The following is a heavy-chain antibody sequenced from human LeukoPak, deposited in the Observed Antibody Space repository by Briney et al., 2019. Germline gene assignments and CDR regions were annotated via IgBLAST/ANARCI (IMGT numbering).Heavy chain of an antibody. CDR2: IYYSGST. CDR3: ASNCGGDCYSDAFDI. CDR1: GGSISSGGYY. J-gene: IGHJ3*02. Sequence: SQTLSLTCTVSGGSISSGGYYWSWLRQHPGTGLEWIGYIYYSGSTYYNPSLKSRVTISVDTSKNQFSLKLSSVTAADTAVYYCASNCGGDCYSDAFDIWGQGTMVTVSS. V-gene: IGHV4-31*03. D-gene: IGHD2-21*02.